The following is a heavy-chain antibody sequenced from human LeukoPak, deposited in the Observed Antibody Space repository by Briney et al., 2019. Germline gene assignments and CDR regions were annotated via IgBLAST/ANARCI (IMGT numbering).Heavy chain of an antibody. CDR2: IIPIFGTA. Sequence: SVKVSCKASGGTFSSYAISWVRQAPGPGLEWMGRIIPIFGTANYAQKFQGRVTITTDESTSTAYMELSSLRSEDTAVYYCAIVTAMVPYYFDYWRQGTLVTVSS. D-gene: IGHD5-18*01. V-gene: IGHV1-69*05. J-gene: IGHJ4*02. CDR1: GGTFSSYA. CDR3: AIVTAMVPYYFDY.